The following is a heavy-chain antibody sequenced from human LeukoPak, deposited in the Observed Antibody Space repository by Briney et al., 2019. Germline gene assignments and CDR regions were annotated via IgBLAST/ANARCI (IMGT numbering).Heavy chain of an antibody. CDR1: GFTFSNYA. D-gene: IGHD2-21*02. Sequence: QPGGSLRLSCAASGFTFSNYAMTWVRQAPGKGLEWVSSILGSAGSTYYADSVKGRFTISRDNSKDTLYLQMNSLRAEDTAVYYCAKTPCGADCYTTFDYWGQGALVTVSS. CDR3: AKTPCGADCYTTFDY. V-gene: IGHV3-23*01. J-gene: IGHJ4*02. CDR2: ILGSAGST.